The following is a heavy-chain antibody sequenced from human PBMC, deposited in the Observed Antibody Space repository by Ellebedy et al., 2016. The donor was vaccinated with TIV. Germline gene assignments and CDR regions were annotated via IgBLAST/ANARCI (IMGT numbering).Heavy chain of an antibody. CDR1: GFSFSSYW. CDR3: ATDGSYGDYLTPTHAFVM. J-gene: IGHJ3*02. CDR2: IRQDGSEK. D-gene: IGHD4-17*01. Sequence: GGSLRLSCAASGFSFSSYWMTWVRQAPGKGLKWVANIRQDGSEKYYVDSVTGRFTISRDNAKNSLYLQMNSLRAEDTAVYYCATDGSYGDYLTPTHAFVMWGQGTLVTVSA. V-gene: IGHV3-7*01.